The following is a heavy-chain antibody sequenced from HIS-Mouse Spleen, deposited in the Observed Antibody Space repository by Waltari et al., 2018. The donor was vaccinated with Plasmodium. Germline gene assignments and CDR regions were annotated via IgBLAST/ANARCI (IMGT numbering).Heavy chain of an antibody. D-gene: IGHD2-15*01. CDR3: ARDRRLAFDY. CDR2: ISYDGSNK. J-gene: IGHJ4*02. CDR1: GFTFNSYA. Sequence: QVQLVESGGGVVQPGRSLRLSCAAPGFTFNSYAMHRVRQAPGTGLEWVAVISYDGSNKYYADSVKGRFTISRDNSKNALYLQMNSLRAEDTAVYYCARDRRLAFDYWGQGTLVTVSS. V-gene: IGHV3-30-3*01.